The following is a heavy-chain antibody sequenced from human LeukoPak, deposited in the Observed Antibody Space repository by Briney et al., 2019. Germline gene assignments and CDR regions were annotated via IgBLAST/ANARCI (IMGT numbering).Heavy chain of an antibody. J-gene: IGHJ5*02. Sequence: GGSLRLSCAASGFNFRNFEMNWVRQAPGKGLEWLTYITSDNSMTYADSVKGRFSISRDVATGSLFLQMNCLRADDTAVYYCVRGSDCINGACYSYNWFDLWGQGALVPVSS. D-gene: IGHD2-21*02. CDR1: GFNFRNFE. CDR3: VRGSDCINGACYSYNWFDL. V-gene: IGHV3-48*03. CDR2: ITSDNSM.